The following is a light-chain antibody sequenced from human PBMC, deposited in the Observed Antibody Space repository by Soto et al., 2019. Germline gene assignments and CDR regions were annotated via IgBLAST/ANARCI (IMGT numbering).Light chain of an antibody. CDR3: QQYNNWWT. CDR1: QSVGSN. Sequence: EIVLTQSPATLSLSPGAGTPLSLRASQSVGSNLAWYQQKPGQAPRLLIYAASTRATGIPARFIGNGSGTEFTLTISSLQSEDFAVYYCQQYNNWWTFGQGTKVDI. CDR2: AAS. V-gene: IGKV3D-15*01. J-gene: IGKJ1*01.